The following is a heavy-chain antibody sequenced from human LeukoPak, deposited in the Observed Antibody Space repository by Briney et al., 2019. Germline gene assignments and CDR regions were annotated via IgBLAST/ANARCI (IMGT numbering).Heavy chain of an antibody. CDR3: ASGSGSYRTPYYYMDV. CDR2: IYSGGST. J-gene: IGHJ6*03. V-gene: IGHV3-53*01. Sequence: GGSLRLSRAASGFTLSSNYMSWVCQAPGKGLEWVSVIYSGGSTYYADSVKGRFTISRDNSKNTLYLQMNSQRDEDTAVYYCASGSGSYRTPYYYMDVWGKGTTVTVSS. D-gene: IGHD3-10*01. CDR1: GFTLSSNY.